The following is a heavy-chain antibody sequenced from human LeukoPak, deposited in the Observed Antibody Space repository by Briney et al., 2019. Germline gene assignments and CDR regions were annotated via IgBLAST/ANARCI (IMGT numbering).Heavy chain of an antibody. V-gene: IGHV3-23*01. CDR2: MSGSGTYT. CDR1: GFTFSSYA. CDR3: AKAPGWTPVITLVDS. J-gene: IGHJ5*01. D-gene: IGHD4-17*01. Sequence: PGGSLRLSCAASGFTFSSYAMSWVRQAPGKGLEWVSAMSGSGTYTYYADSVKGRFTISRDNFKNTLYLQMNSLRVEDTAVYYCAKAPGWTPVITLVDSWGQGTLVTVSS.